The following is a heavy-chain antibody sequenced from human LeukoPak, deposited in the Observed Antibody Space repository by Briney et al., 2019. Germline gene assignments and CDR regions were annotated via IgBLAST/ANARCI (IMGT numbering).Heavy chain of an antibody. CDR3: ARGRSVPPYFDY. CDR1: GFTVSSNY. J-gene: IGHJ4*02. Sequence: GGSLRLSCAASGFTVSSNYMSWVRQAPGKGLEWVSVIYSDGSTYYADSVKGRFTISRDNSKNTLYLQMNSLRAEDTAVYYCARGRSVPPYFDYWGQGTLVTVSS. CDR2: IYSDGST. V-gene: IGHV3-53*01. D-gene: IGHD6-25*01.